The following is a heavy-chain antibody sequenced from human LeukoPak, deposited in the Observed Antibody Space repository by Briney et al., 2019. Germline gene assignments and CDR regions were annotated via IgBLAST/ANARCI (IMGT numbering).Heavy chain of an antibody. CDR1: GYTFTGYY. V-gene: IGHV1-2*02. CDR2: INPNSGGT. Sequence: ASVKVSCKASGYTFTGYYMHWVRQAPGQGLEWMGWINPNSGGTNYAQKFQGRVTMTRDTSISTAYMELSRLTSDDTAVYYCTREEDTALVTDWFDPWGQGTLVTVSS. CDR3: TREEDTALVTDWFDP. D-gene: IGHD5-18*01. J-gene: IGHJ5*02.